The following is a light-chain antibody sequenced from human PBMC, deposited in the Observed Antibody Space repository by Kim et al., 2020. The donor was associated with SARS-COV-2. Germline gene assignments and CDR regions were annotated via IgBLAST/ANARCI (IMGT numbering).Light chain of an antibody. J-gene: IGLJ1*01. V-gene: IGLV3-21*04. CDR3: QVWDSSSGQNYV. CDR2: YDN. CDR1: NIESKR. Sequence: SYELTQPPSVSVAPGKTARITCGGNNIESKRVHWYQQKPGQAPVLVIYYDNDRPSGIPERFSGSNSGNTATLTISRVEGGDEADYYCQVWDSSSGQNYVFGAGTKVTVL.